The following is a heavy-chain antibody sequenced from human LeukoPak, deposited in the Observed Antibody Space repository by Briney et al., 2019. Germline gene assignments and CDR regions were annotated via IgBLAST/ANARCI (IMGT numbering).Heavy chain of an antibody. CDR3: AKQLGYCSDGSCYFPY. Sequence: GGSLRLSCAASGFTLSSSAMSRVRQAPGKGLKWLSPISNNGGYTYYADSVQGRFTVSRDNSKSTLCLQMNSLRAEDTAVYYCAKQLGYCSDGSCYFPYWGQGTLVTVSS. V-gene: IGHV3-23*01. J-gene: IGHJ4*02. CDR1: GFTLSSSA. CDR2: ISNNGGYT. D-gene: IGHD2-15*01.